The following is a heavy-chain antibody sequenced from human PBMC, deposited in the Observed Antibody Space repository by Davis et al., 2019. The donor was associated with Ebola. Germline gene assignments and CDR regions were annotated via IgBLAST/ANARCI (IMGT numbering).Heavy chain of an antibody. CDR1: GFTFSSYS. CDR3: ARDTIFGPPGGMDV. V-gene: IGHV3-48*02. Sequence: PGGSLRLSCAASGFTFSSYSMNWVRQAPGKGLEWVSYISSSSSTIYYADSVKGRFTISRDNAKNSLYLQMNSLRDEDTAVYYCARDTIFGPPGGMDVWGQGTTVTVSS. D-gene: IGHD3-3*01. J-gene: IGHJ6*02. CDR2: ISSSSSTI.